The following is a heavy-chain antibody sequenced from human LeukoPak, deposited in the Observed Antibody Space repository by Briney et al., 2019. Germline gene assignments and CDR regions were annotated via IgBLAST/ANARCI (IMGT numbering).Heavy chain of an antibody. CDR1: GFNLHSYA. CDR3: AKVNHMYSHYANWYFDL. Sequence: PGGSLRLSCIVSGFNLHSYAMTCVRQAPGEGLEWVTSIRFDGANKYYADFVKGRFTISRDNSRNTLFLQMNTVRAEDTAIYFCAKVNHMYSHYANWYFDLWGRGTLVTVSS. J-gene: IGHJ2*01. V-gene: IGHV3-30*02. CDR2: IRFDGANK. D-gene: IGHD5-12*01.